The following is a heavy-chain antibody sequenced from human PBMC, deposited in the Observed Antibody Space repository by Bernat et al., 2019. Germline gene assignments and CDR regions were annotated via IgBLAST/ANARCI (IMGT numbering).Heavy chain of an antibody. Sequence: EVQLVETGGGLIQPGGSLRLSCAASGFTVSSNYMSWVRQAPGTGLEWVSVIYSGGSTYYADSVKGRFTISRDNSKNTLYLQMNSLRAEDTAVYYCATHYDFWSGYYFGGKGVIDEAFDIWGQGTMVTVSS. D-gene: IGHD3-3*01. CDR3: ATHYDFWSGYYFGGKGVIDEAFDI. CDR1: GFTVSSNY. CDR2: IYSGGST. J-gene: IGHJ3*02. V-gene: IGHV3-53*02.